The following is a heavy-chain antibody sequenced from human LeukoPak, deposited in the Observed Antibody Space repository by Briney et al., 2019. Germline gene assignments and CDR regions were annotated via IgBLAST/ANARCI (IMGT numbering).Heavy chain of an antibody. V-gene: IGHV3-7*01. J-gene: IGHJ3*02. CDR1: GFIFSNYW. CDR2: MNQDGSEK. Sequence: GGSLRLSCAASGFIFSNYWMSWVRQAPGKGLEWVANMNQDGSEKYYVDSVKGRFTISRDNAKNSLYLQMNSLRAEDTAVYYCAREGVVLMVYGFDIWGQGTMVTASS. CDR3: AREGVVLMVYGFDI. D-gene: IGHD2-8*01.